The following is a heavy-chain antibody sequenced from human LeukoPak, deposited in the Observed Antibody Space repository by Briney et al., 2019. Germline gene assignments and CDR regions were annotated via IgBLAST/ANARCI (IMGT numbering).Heavy chain of an antibody. CDR2: IIPIFGTA. D-gene: IGHD3-22*01. J-gene: IGHJ4*02. CDR1: GGTFSSYA. V-gene: IGHV1-69*01. CDR3: ARKVDTAYYYDSSGYYDY. Sequence: GASVKVSCKASGGTFSSYAISWVRQAPGQGLEWMGGIIPIFGTANYAQKFQGRVTITADESTSTAYMELSSLRSEDTAVYYCARKVDTAYYYDSSGYYDYWGQGTLVAVSS.